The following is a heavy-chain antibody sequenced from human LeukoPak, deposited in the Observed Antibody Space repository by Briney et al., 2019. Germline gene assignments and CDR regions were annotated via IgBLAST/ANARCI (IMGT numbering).Heavy chain of an antibody. V-gene: IGHV3-48*01. CDR1: GFTFSSNS. CDR2: ISSTGGTI. J-gene: IGHJ4*02. Sequence: GGSLRLSCAASGFTFSSNSMNWVRQAPGKGLEWVSYISSTGGTIYYADSMKGRFTISRDNSKNTLYLQMNSLRAEDTAVYYCAKDVRYYFDYWGQGTLVTVSS. D-gene: IGHD2/OR15-2a*01. CDR3: AKDVRYYFDY.